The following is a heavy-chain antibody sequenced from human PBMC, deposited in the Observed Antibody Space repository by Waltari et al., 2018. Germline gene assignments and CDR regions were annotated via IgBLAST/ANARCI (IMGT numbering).Heavy chain of an antibody. CDR1: GFTFSGSA. CDR2: IRIKPNTYAP. CDR3: TPQDCSGVGCSTPY. V-gene: IGHV3-73*02. Sequence: EVHVVESGGGWVQPGVSLKLSGAASGFTFSGSAIHWVRQAPGKVLEWVGRIRIKPNTYAPMYAESVKGRFTISEDDSNNTTYLQMTGLKIDDTAVYYCTPQDCSGVGCSTPYWGQGTLVTVSS. D-gene: IGHD2-8*02. J-gene: IGHJ4*02.